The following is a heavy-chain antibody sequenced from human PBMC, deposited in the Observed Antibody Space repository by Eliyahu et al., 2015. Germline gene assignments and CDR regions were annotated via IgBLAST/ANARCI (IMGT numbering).Heavy chain of an antibody. Sequence: QVQLQESGPVLVKPSETLSLTCTXSNXXVSSGIYYWGWXRQXPGXGLXWIGXIYYXGSTDYNPSLKSRVSISLDTSKSQFSLKLSSLTAADTAVYYCARALRQWLIPVGWFDPWGQGTLVTVSS. V-gene: IGHV4-61*01. CDR1: NXXVSSGIYY. J-gene: IGHJ5*02. D-gene: IGHD6-19*01. CDR3: ARALRQWLIPVGWFDP. CDR2: IYYXGST.